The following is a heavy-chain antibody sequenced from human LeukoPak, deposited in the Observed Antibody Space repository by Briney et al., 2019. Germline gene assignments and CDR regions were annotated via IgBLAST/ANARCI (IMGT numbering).Heavy chain of an antibody. CDR1: GGSSSSYY. Sequence: SETLSLTCTISGGSSSSYYWCWIRQPPGKGLEWIGYIHYSGSTNYNPSLKSRATISLDTSKNQVSLKLSSVTAADTAVYYCARRASGSYPDYFDYWGQGTLVTVSS. V-gene: IGHV4-59*08. J-gene: IGHJ4*02. CDR3: ARRASGSYPDYFDY. CDR2: IHYSGST. D-gene: IGHD1-26*01.